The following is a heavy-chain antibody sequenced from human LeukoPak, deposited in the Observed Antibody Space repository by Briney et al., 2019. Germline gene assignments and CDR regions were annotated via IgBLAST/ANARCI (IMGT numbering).Heavy chain of an antibody. CDR2: ISSSGSTI. D-gene: IGHD3-9*01. CDR3: ARALFTYDILTTYLDAFDI. V-gene: IGHV3-48*03. CDR1: GFTFSNYE. Sequence: GGSLRLSCATSGFTFSNYEMSWVRQAPGKELEWVSYISSSGSTIYYADSVKGRFTISRDNAKNSLYLQMNSLRAEDTAVYYCARALFTYDILTTYLDAFDIWGQGTMVTVSS. J-gene: IGHJ3*02.